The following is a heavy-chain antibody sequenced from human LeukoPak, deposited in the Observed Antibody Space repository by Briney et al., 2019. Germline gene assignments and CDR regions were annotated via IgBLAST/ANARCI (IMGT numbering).Heavy chain of an antibody. D-gene: IGHD4-17*01. V-gene: IGHV3-7*01. J-gene: IGHJ6*02. Sequence: PGGSLRLSCAASGFTFSSYWMSWVRQAPGKGLEWVANIKQDGSEKFYVDSVKGRFTISRDNAKNSLYLQMNSLRAEDTAVYYCARDSWVTTSVDYYYYYGMDVWGQGTTVTVSS. CDR2: IKQDGSEK. CDR1: GFTFSSYW. CDR3: ARDSWVTTSVDYYYYYGMDV.